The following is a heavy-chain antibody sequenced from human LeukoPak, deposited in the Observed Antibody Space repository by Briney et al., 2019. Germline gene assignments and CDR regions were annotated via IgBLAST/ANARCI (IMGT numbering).Heavy chain of an antibody. V-gene: IGHV3-7*01. CDR2: IKQDGSEK. J-gene: IGHJ4*02. D-gene: IGHD6-13*01. CDR1: GFTFRSYW. CDR3: ARWGGSSWPPFDY. Sequence: GGSLRLSCAASGFTFRSYWMSWVRQAPGKGLEWVANIKQDGSEKYYVDSVKGRFTISRDNAKNSLYLQMNSLRAEDTAVYYCARWGGSSWPPFDYWGQGTLVTVSS.